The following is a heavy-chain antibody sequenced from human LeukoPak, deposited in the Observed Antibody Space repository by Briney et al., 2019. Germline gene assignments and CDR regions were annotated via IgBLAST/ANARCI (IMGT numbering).Heavy chain of an antibody. J-gene: IGHJ4*02. Sequence: SVKVSCKASGFTFSNSAMQWVRHARGQRLEWIGWIVVGSDKTNYAQKFRERVTITRDMSTGTAYMELSSLGAEDTAVYYCAADELQWLHWGQGTLVIVSS. CDR3: AADELQWLH. D-gene: IGHD6-19*01. CDR1: GFTFSNSA. V-gene: IGHV1-58*02. CDR2: IVVGSDKT.